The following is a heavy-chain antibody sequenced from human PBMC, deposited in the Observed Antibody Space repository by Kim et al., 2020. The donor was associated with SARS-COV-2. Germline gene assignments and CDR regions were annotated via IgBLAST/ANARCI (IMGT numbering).Heavy chain of an antibody. CDR2: IIPAFRTT. Sequence: SVKVSCKSSGDTFKNYAVSWMRGTPGQGLEWMGGIIPAFRTTKYAQKFQGRVTIITDASTTTVYMELSGLKSEDTAVYYCARGGGSAAAGRQNIFYYF. J-gene: IGHJ6*01. CDR3: ARGGGSAAAGRQNIFYYF. CDR1: GDTFKNYA. D-gene: IGHD6-25*01. V-gene: IGHV1-69*05.